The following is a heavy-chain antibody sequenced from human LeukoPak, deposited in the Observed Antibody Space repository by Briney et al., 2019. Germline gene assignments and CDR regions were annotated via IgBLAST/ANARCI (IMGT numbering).Heavy chain of an antibody. CDR2: INQDGGQK. D-gene: IGHD4-17*01. V-gene: IGHV3-7*01. J-gene: IGHJ4*02. CDR3: ATNTRAYAVLLAY. CDR1: GFTFSSSW. Sequence: PGGSLRLSCAASGFTFSSSWMIWARQAPGKGLEWVANINQDGGQKYYLDSVKGRITISRDNADNSLYLQMDGLRAEDTAVYYCATNTRAYAVLLAYWGQGTLVTVSS.